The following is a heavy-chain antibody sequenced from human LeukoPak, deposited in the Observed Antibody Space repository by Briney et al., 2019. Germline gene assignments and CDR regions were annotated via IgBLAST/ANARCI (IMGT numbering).Heavy chain of an antibody. CDR2: IYYTGNT. Sequence: SETLSLTCTVSGGSISSSYWSWIRQPPGKGLEWLGYIYYTGNTNYNPSLKSRVTISVDTSKNQFSLKLSSVTAADTAVYYCARSPFTYRGSIDYWGQGTLVTVSS. D-gene: IGHD4-23*01. J-gene: IGHJ4*02. CDR3: ARSPFTYRGSIDY. V-gene: IGHV4-59*01. CDR1: GGSISSSY.